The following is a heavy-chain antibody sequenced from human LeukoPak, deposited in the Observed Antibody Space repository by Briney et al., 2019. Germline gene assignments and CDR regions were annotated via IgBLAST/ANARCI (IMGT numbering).Heavy chain of an antibody. CDR2: IRPDGSEE. J-gene: IGHJ4*02. D-gene: IGHD5-12*01. V-gene: IGHV3-7*03. CDR3: AREYDIVATRFFDY. Sequence: GGSLRLSCAASGFSISNHWMNWVRQAPGKGLEWAANIRPDGSEEYYVASVRGRFTISRDGARNSLYLQMNGLRVEDTAVYYCAREYDIVATRFFDYWGQGTLVTVSS. CDR1: GFSISNHW.